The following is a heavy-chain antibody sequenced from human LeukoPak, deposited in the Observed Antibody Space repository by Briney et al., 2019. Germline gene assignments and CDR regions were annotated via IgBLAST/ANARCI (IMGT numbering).Heavy chain of an antibody. Sequence: ASVKVSCKASGYTFTSYGISWVRQAPGQGLEWMGWICAYNGNTNYAQKLQGRVTMTTDTSTSTAYMELRSLRSDDTAVYYCARRRRNCSSTSCYFWFDPWGQGTLVTVSS. D-gene: IGHD2-2*01. CDR3: ARRRRNCSSTSCYFWFDP. CDR2: ICAYNGNT. J-gene: IGHJ5*02. CDR1: GYTFTSYG. V-gene: IGHV1-18*04.